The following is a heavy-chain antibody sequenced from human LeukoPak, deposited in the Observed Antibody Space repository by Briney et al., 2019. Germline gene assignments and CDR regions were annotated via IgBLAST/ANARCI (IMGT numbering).Heavy chain of an antibody. CDR1: GFTFRSYA. CDR2: ISYDGSNK. D-gene: IGHD5-12*01. Sequence: PGGSLRLSCAASGFTFRSYAMHWVRQAPGKGLEGVAVISYDGSNKYYADSVKGRVSISRDNSKNTLYLQMNSLRAEDTAVYYCARGRGYSGYDPLDYWGQGALVTVSS. V-gene: IGHV3-30*01. J-gene: IGHJ4*02. CDR3: ARGRGYSGYDPLDY.